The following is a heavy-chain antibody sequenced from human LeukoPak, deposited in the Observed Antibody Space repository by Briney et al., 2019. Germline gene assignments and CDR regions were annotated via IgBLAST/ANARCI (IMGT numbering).Heavy chain of an antibody. CDR3: ARGGWSRGWFDP. J-gene: IGHJ5*02. CDR2: ITMTGSVI. V-gene: IGHV3-11*01. CDR1: GFAFRDYY. D-gene: IGHD6-19*01. Sequence: GGSLRLPCAASGFAFRDYYMSWIRQAPGKGPEWISYITMTGSVIQYSDSVKGRFTTSRDNAKNSLYLQMNSLRAEDTAVYYCARGGWSRGWFDPWGQGTLVTVSS.